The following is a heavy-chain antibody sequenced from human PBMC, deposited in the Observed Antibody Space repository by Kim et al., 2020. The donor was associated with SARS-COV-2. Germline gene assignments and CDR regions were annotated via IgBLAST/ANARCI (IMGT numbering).Heavy chain of an antibody. J-gene: IGHJ6*02. CDR2: IREDGNEK. CDR3: AGEKRESDFLGRLFVAYRLYGLDL. CDR1: GFTFSNHW. Sequence: GGSLRLSCAASGFTFSNHWMSWVRQAPGKGLEWVANIREDGNEKDYVESVEGRFTISRDNAKNSVYLQMNSLRAEDTAVYYCAGEKRESDFLGRLFVAYRLYGLDLCGQGTTVTVSS. V-gene: IGHV3-7*03. D-gene: IGHD3-3*01.